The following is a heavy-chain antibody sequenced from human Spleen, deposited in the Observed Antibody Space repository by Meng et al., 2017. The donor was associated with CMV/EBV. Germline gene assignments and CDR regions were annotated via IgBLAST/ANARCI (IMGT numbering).Heavy chain of an antibody. J-gene: IGHJ4*02. D-gene: IGHD6-6*01. V-gene: IGHV3-30*02. CDR1: GFTFSNYG. Sequence: GGSLRLSCAVSGFTFSNYGMHWVRQAPGKGLEWVAFIRYDGSYKSYADSVKGRFTISRDNSKNTLYLQMNSLRAEDTAVYYCAKIPQIASRSDADYWGQGTLVTVSS. CDR2: IRYDGSYK. CDR3: AKIPQIASRSDADY.